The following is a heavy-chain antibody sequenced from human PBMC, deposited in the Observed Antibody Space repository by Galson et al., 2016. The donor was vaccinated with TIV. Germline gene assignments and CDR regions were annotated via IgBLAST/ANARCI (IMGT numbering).Heavy chain of an antibody. D-gene: IGHD2-15*01. Sequence: SLRLSCAASGFTFSSHAMTWVRQAPGQGLEWVSALSGSGAATHYADSVKGRFTISRDNSKNTLYVQMNSLRAEDTAVYYCAKVPCSGFSYYDGWDVWGQGTTVTVS. V-gene: IGHV3-23*01. CDR2: LSGSGAAT. J-gene: IGHJ6*02. CDR3: AKVPCSGFSYYDGWDV. CDR1: GFTFSSHA.